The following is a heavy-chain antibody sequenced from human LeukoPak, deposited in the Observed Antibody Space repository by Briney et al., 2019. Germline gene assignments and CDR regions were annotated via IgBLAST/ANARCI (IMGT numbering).Heavy chain of an antibody. V-gene: IGHV4-34*01. CDR1: GGSFSGYY. CDR2: INHSGST. Sequence: SETLSLTCAVYGGSFSGYYWSWSRQPPGKGLEWIGEINHSGSTNYNPSLKSRVTISVDTSKDQFSLKLSSVTAADTAVYCCARGLYYGSPGAWFDPWGQGTRVTVSS. D-gene: IGHD3-10*01. J-gene: IGHJ5*02. CDR3: ARGLYYGSPGAWFDP.